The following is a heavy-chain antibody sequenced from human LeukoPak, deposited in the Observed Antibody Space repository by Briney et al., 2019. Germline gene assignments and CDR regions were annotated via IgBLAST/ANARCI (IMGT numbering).Heavy chain of an antibody. V-gene: IGHV3-33*01. CDR2: IWYDGSNK. CDR3: ARGDKSSGWYFLDY. J-gene: IGHJ4*02. D-gene: IGHD6-19*01. CDR1: GFTFSSYG. Sequence: GGSLRLSCAASGFTFSSYGMHWVRQAPGKGLEWVAVIWYDGSNKYYADSVKGRFTISRDNAKNSLYLQMNSLRAEDTAVYYCARGDKSSGWYFLDYWGQETLVTVSS.